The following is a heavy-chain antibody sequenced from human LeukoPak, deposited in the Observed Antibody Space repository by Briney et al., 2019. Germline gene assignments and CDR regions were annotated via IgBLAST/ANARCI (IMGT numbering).Heavy chain of an antibody. D-gene: IGHD2-15*01. CDR1: GFTLSSYA. Sequence: PGGSLRLSCAASGFTLSSYAMSWVRQAPGKGLEWVSPISGSGGSTHYADSVKGRFTISRDNSKNTLYLQMNSLRAEDTAVYYCAKETVVVVAATPDAFDIWGQGTMVTVSS. CDR2: ISGSGGST. V-gene: IGHV3-23*01. J-gene: IGHJ3*02. CDR3: AKETVVVVAATPDAFDI.